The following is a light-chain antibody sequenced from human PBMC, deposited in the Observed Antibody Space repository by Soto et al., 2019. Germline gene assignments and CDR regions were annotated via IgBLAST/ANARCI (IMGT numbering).Light chain of an antibody. CDR1: QNIASL. Sequence: DIQMTQSPSTLSPSVGDRVTITCRASQNIASLLAWYQQKPGTAPKLLIYRSSTLESGVPSRFSGSGSGTDFTLTITNLQPGDFATYYCLQYHTFSVTFGGGTQVEIK. CDR2: RSS. V-gene: IGKV1-5*01. J-gene: IGKJ4*01. CDR3: LQYHTFSVT.